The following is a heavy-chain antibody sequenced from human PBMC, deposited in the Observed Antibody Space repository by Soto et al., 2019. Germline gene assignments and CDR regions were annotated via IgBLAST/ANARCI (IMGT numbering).Heavy chain of an antibody. CDR3: ARGIMRGDGSSSGYFQH. J-gene: IGHJ1*01. Sequence: ETLSLTCAVYGGSFSGYYWSWIRQPPGKGLEWIGEINHSGSTNYNPSLKSRVTISVDTSKNQFSLKLSSVTAADTAVYYCARGIMRGDGSSSGYFQHWGQGTLVTVSS. D-gene: IGHD6-6*01. V-gene: IGHV4-34*01. CDR2: INHSGST. CDR1: GGSFSGYY.